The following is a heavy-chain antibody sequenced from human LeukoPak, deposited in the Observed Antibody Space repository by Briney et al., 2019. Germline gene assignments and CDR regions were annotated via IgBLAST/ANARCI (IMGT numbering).Heavy chain of an antibody. J-gene: IGHJ6*02. Sequence: GESLKISCKGSGYSFTSYWIGWVRQMPGKGLEWMGIIYPGDSDTRYSPSFQGQVTISADKSISTAYLQWSSLKASDIAMYYCARHGSDDPHYYGMDVWGQGTTVTVSS. CDR2: IYPGDSDT. CDR3: ARHGSDDPHYYGMDV. D-gene: IGHD3-3*01. V-gene: IGHV5-51*01. CDR1: GYSFTSYW.